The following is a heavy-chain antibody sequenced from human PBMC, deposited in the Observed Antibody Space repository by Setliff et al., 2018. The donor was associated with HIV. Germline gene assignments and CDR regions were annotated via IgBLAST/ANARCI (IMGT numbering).Heavy chain of an antibody. Sequence: PSETLSLTCSVSGVSMTNNYWTWIRQSPGKTLEWIGYISSSGITNYNPSLRSRFTISIETSNTRFSLWLRSATAADTATYFCARLGRAIDDGGSSLRLDFWGQGMLVTVSS. CDR3: ARLGRAIDDGGSSLRLDF. J-gene: IGHJ4*02. CDR2: ISSSGIT. V-gene: IGHV4-4*09. D-gene: IGHD2-21*01. CDR1: GVSMTNNY.